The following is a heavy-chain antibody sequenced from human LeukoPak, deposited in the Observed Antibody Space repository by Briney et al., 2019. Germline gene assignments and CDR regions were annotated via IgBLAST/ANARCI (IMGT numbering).Heavy chain of an antibody. J-gene: IGHJ6*03. CDR2: IYHSGST. CDR3: ARAYDFWSGYYTGNYYYYMDV. V-gene: IGHV4-31*03. D-gene: IGHD3-3*01. CDR1: GGSIISDGYY. Sequence: PSETLSLTCTVSGGSIISDGYYWTWIRQHPRRGLEWIGYIYHSGSTYYNPSLKSRATISVDTSKNQFSLKLSSVTAADTAVYYCARAYDFWSGYYTGNYYYYMDVWGKGTTVTVSS.